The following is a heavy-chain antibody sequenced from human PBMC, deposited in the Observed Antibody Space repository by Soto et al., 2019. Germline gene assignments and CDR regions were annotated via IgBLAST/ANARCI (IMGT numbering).Heavy chain of an antibody. CDR3: ASDNRYPLAAAVVCYMDV. Sequence: GGSLRLSCAASGFTFSSYGMHWVRQAPGKGLEWVAVICNSGSNKYYADSVKGRFTISRANTKNTLYLQMNSLRAEDTAVYYCASDNRYPLAAAVVCYMDVWGKGTTVTVSS. CDR2: ICNSGSNK. J-gene: IGHJ6*03. V-gene: IGHV3-33*01. D-gene: IGHD6-13*01. CDR1: GFTFSSYG.